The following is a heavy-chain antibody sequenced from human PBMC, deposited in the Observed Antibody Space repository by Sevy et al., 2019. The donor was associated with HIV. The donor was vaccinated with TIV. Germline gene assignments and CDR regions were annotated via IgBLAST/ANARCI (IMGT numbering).Heavy chain of an antibody. CDR2: INPNSGGT. D-gene: IGHD5-12*01. CDR3: ARDLGSGYDYYYYYGMDV. Sequence: ASVKVSCKASGYTFTGYYMHWVRQAPGQGIEWMGRINPNSGGTNYAQKFQGRVTMTRDTSISTAYMELSRLRSDDTAVYYCARDLGSGYDYYYYYGMDVSGQGTTVTVSS. CDR1: GYTFTGYY. V-gene: IGHV1-2*06. J-gene: IGHJ6*02.